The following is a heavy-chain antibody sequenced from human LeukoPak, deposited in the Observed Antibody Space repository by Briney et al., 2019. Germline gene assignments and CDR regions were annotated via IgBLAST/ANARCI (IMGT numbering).Heavy chain of an antibody. CDR3: ARGTLNIPGEHGAFDY. D-gene: IGHD1-14*01. J-gene: IGHJ4*02. V-gene: IGHV3-21*01. Sequence: GGSLRLSCAASGFTFSSYWMHWVRQAPGKGLEWVSSISTSSSYIHYADSVKGRFTISRDNAKNSLYLQMNSLRAEDTAVYYCARGTLNIPGEHGAFDYWGQGTLVTVSS. CDR1: GFTFSSYW. CDR2: ISTSSSYI.